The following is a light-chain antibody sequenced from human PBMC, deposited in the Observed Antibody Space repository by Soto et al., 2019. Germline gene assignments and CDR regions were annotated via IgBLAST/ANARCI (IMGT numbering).Light chain of an antibody. CDR3: QQYGSSPLT. Sequence: EIVLTQSPATLSLSPGERATLSCRASQSVSSYLAWYQQKPGQAPRLLIYGASSRATGIPDRFSGSGSGTDFTLTISRLEPEDFAVYYCQQYGSSPLTFGGGTKVHI. V-gene: IGKV3-20*01. CDR2: GAS. CDR1: QSVSSY. J-gene: IGKJ4*01.